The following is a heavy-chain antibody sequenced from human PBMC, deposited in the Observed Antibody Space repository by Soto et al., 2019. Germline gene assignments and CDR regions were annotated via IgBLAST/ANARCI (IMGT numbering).Heavy chain of an antibody. D-gene: IGHD2-15*01. CDR3: AKVRSRILVNPPWFDP. J-gene: IGHJ5*02. CDR2: ISGSGGST. V-gene: IGHV3-23*01. CDR1: GFTFSSYA. Sequence: GGSLRLSCAASGFTFSSYAMSWVRQAPGKGLEWVSAISGSGGSTYYADSVKGRFTISRDNSKNRLYLQMNSLRAEDTAVYYCAKVRSRILVNPPWFDPWGQGTLVTVSS.